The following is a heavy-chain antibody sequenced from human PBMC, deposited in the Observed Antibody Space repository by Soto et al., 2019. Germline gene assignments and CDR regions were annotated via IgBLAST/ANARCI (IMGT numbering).Heavy chain of an antibody. V-gene: IGHV4-59*01. CDR1: GGSIGSNY. CDR2: VYNSGST. J-gene: IGHJ4*02. CDR3: ARYRREAVAGYTLDN. Sequence: NPSEALSLTCTDSGGSIGSNYGTWIRQPQEKGLEWIGYVYNSGSTNYNPSLKSRVTISEDTSKSQFSLKVNSMTAADTAVYYCARYRREAVAGYTLDNWGQGILVPVSS. D-gene: IGHD6-13*01.